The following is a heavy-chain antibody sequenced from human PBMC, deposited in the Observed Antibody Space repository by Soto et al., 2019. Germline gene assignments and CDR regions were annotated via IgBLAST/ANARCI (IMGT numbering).Heavy chain of an antibody. V-gene: IGHV4-31*03. J-gene: IGHJ5*02. CDR2: IHYSGST. D-gene: IGHD2-2*01. CDR3: ARAMGGCSSTSCYPNWFDP. CDR1: AGSISRGGYY. Sequence: QLQLQESGPGLVKPSQTLSLTCTVSAGSISRGGYYWSSIRQHPGKGLEWIGYIHYSGSTYYNPSHQSRVTISVHSSMNQFSLKLSSVTAADTAVYYCARAMGGCSSTSCYPNWFDPWGQGTLVGVSS.